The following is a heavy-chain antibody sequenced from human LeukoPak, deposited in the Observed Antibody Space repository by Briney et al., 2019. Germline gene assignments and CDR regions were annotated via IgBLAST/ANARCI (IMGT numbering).Heavy chain of an antibody. D-gene: IGHD1-14*01. V-gene: IGHV4-61*02. Sequence: PSETLSLTCTVSGGSISSGSYYWSWIRQPAGKGLEWIGRIYTSGSTNYNPSLKSRVTISVDTSKNQFSLKLSSVTAADTAVYYCARGVNRWDYYYYMDVWGKGTTVTVSS. CDR3: ARGVNRWDYYYYMDV. CDR1: GGSISSGSYY. J-gene: IGHJ6*03. CDR2: IYTSGST.